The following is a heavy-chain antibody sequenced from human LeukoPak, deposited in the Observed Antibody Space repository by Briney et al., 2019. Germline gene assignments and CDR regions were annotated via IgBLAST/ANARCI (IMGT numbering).Heavy chain of an antibody. Sequence: GESLKISCKGSGYSFTNYWIGWVRQMPGKGLEWMGIIYPGDSDTRYSPSFQGQVTISADKSINTAYLQWSGLKASDTAMYYCARSTTVVAFNWFDLWGQGTLVTVSS. CDR3: ARSTTVVAFNWFDL. CDR2: IYPGDSDT. J-gene: IGHJ5*02. CDR1: GYSFTNYW. D-gene: IGHD4-23*01. V-gene: IGHV5-51*01.